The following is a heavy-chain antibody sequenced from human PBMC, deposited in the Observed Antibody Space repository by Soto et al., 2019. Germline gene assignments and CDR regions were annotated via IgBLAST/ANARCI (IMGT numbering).Heavy chain of an antibody. CDR3: ARGTVHFDY. Sequence: QVQLVESGGGVVQPGRSLRLTCAASGFTFSTYGMHWVRQAPGKGLEWVAVIWYAGSNKYYADSVKGRFTISRDNSKNTLYLQMNSLRAEDTAVYYCARGTVHFDYWGPGTLVTVSS. CDR2: IWYAGSNK. CDR1: GFTFSTYG. D-gene: IGHD4-17*01. V-gene: IGHV3-33*01. J-gene: IGHJ4*02.